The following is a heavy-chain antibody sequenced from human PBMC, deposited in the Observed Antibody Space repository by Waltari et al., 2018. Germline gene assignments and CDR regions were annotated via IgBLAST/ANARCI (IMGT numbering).Heavy chain of an antibody. CDR1: GGSTSSYT. Sequence: QVQLQESGPGLVKPSETLSLTCTVSGGSTSSYTWSWIRQPPGKGLEWIGYIYYSGSTNYNPSLKSRVTISVDTSKNQFSLKLSSVTAADTAVYYCASGRNTMADAFDIWGQGTMVTVSS. CDR3: ASGRNTMADAFDI. CDR2: IYYSGST. J-gene: IGHJ3*02. V-gene: IGHV4-59*01. D-gene: IGHD3-10*01.